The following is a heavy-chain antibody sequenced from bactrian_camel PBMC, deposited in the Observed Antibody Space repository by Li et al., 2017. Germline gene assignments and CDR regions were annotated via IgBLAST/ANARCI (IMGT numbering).Heavy chain of an antibody. CDR1: GFTQRFTFSSYY. D-gene: IGHD4*01. CDR3: VRDALWLARYYSTNDWAY. CDR2: ISGDGSNT. V-gene: IGHV3S6*01. Sequence: VQLVESGGGLVQPGGSLRLSCSASGFTQRFTFSSYYMNWVRQAPGKGLEWVASISGDGSNTYYNYPVNGRFTISRDNAKNTVYLQMNSLRPEDTAVHYCVRDALWLARYYSTNDWAYWGQGTQVTVS. J-gene: IGHJ4*01.